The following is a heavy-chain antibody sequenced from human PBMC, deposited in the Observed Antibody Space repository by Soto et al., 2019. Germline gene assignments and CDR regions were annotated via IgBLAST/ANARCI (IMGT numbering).Heavy chain of an antibody. V-gene: IGHV3-66*01. J-gene: IGHJ4*02. Sequence: GGSLRLSCAASGFTVSSNYMSWVRQAPGKGLEWVSVIYSGGSTYYADSVKGRFTISRDNSKNTLYLQMNSLRAEDTAVYYCARDLGIAAADEDYWGQGTLVTVSS. CDR1: GFTVSSNY. D-gene: IGHD6-13*01. CDR2: IYSGGST. CDR3: ARDLGIAAADEDY.